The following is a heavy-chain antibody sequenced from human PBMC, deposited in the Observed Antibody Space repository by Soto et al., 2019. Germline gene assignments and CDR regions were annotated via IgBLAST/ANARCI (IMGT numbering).Heavy chain of an antibody. CDR3: ARRSTVTYDY. J-gene: IGHJ4*02. V-gene: IGHV4-39*01. D-gene: IGHD4-17*01. Sequence: SETLSLTCTVSGGSLTSNSYYWGWIRQPPGKGLEWIGSFYYSQSTYFNPSLKSRVTISVETSKNQYSLKLSAVTAADTAVYYCARRSTVTYDYWGQGILVSVSS. CDR1: GGSLTSNSYY. CDR2: FYYSQST.